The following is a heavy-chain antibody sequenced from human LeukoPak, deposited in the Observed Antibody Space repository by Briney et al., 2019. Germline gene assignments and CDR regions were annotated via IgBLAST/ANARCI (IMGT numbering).Heavy chain of an antibody. CDR3: ARPDYDFWSGSPGGRYMDV. CDR1: GFSFSTYS. J-gene: IGHJ6*03. Sequence: PGGSLRLSCAASGFSFSTYSMTWVRQAPGKGPEWVSSNSSTSAHVYYADSVRGRFTISRDNAKNSLYLQMDSLRAEDTAVYYCARPDYDFWSGSPGGRYMDVWGKGTTVTVSS. D-gene: IGHD3-3*01. V-gene: IGHV3-21*01. CDR2: NSSTSAHV.